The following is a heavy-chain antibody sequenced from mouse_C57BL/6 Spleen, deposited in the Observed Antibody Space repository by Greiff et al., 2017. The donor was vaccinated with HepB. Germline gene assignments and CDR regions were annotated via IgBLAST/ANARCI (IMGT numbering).Heavy chain of an antibody. J-gene: IGHJ1*03. D-gene: IGHD1-1*01. CDR3: AREDGSILYWYFDV. CDR2: IDPPNGNT. V-gene: IGHV14-3*01. Sequence: EVQLQQSVAELVRPGASVKLSCPASGFNIKHPYMHWVRQRPEQGLEWIGRIDPPNGNTEYAPKFQGQATITADTSSNTAYLQLSSLTSEDTAIYYWAREDGSILYWYFDVWGTRTTVTVSS. CDR1: GFNIKHPY.